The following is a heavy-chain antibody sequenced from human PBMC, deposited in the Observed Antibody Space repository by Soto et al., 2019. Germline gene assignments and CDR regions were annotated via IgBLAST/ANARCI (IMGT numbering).Heavy chain of an antibody. CDR2: ISHTGYT. Sequence: PSETLSLTCSVSDASVSKYYWSWIRQPPGKGLEWIGYISHTGYTSYNPSLESRLTISMDKSKNQLSLNLNSVTTADTAEYYCARGQLLFAYWGQGTPVTVSS. V-gene: IGHV4-59*02. CDR3: ARGQLLFAY. J-gene: IGHJ4*02. CDR1: DASVSKYY. D-gene: IGHD3-10*02.